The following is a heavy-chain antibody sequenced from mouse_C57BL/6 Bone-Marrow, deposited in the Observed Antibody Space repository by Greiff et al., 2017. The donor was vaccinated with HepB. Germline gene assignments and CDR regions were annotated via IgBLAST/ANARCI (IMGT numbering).Heavy chain of an antibody. CDR2: IYPGSGNT. D-gene: IGHD1-1*01. V-gene: IGHV1-76*01. J-gene: IGHJ2*01. Sequence: VQLQQSGAELVRPGASVKLSCKASGYTFTDYYINWVKQRPGQGLEWIARIYPGSGNTYYNEKFKGKATLTAEKSSSTAYMQLSSLTSEDSAVYVCARLNYYGSRFDYWGQGTTLTVSS. CDR1: GYTFTDYY. CDR3: ARLNYYGSRFDY.